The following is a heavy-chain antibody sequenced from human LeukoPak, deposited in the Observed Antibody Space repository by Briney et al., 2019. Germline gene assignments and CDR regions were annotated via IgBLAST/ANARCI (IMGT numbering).Heavy chain of an antibody. CDR3: ARETDDSSGYYFDY. CDR2: ISDSGGST. J-gene: IGHJ4*02. D-gene: IGHD3-22*01. Sequence: PGGSLRLSCSASGFPFSSYAMHWVRQAPGKGLEYVSAISDSGGSTYYADSVKGRFTISRDNSKNTLYLQMNSLRAEDTAVYYCARETDDSSGYYFDYWGQGTLVTVSS. CDR1: GFPFSSYA. V-gene: IGHV3-64*04.